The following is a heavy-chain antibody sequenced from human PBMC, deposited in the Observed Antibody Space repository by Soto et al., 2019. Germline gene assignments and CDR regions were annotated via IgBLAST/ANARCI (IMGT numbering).Heavy chain of an antibody. Sequence: SVKVSCKASGGTFSSYAISWVRQAPGQGLEWMGGIIPIFGTANYAQKFQGRVTITADESTSTAYMELSSLRSEDTAVYYCAAGVGYCSSTSCYVFYYYYGMDVWGQGTTVTVSS. CDR3: AAGVGYCSSTSCYVFYYYYGMDV. CDR1: GGTFSSYA. V-gene: IGHV1-69*13. J-gene: IGHJ6*02. CDR2: IIPIFGTA. D-gene: IGHD2-2*01.